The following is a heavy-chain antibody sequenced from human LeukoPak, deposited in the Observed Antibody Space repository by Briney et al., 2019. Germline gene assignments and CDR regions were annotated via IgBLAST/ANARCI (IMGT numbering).Heavy chain of an antibody. J-gene: IGHJ4*02. CDR2: ISGSGGST. CDR1: GFTLSSYA. V-gene: IGHV3-23*01. CDR3: AKDLRYSSSWKGDY. D-gene: IGHD6-13*01. Sequence: GGSLRLSCAASGFTLSSYAMSWVRQAPGKGLEWVSAISGSGGSTYYADFVKGRFTISRDNSKNTLYLQMNSLRAEDTAIYYCAKDLRYSSSWKGDYWGQGTLVTVSS.